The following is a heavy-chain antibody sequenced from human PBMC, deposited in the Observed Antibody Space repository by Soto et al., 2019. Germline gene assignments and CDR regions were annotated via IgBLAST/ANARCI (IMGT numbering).Heavy chain of an antibody. CDR3: ARDLNPGYCSSTSCYARGSFDY. Sequence: PGGSLRLSCAASGFTFSNYAMHWVRQAPGKGLEWVALISYDGGNKYYPDSVKGRFTISRDNSKNTLYLQMNSLRTEDTAVFYCARDLNPGYCSSTSCYARGSFDYWGQGTLVTVSS. V-gene: IGHV3-30-3*01. CDR1: GFTFSNYA. J-gene: IGHJ4*02. D-gene: IGHD2-2*01. CDR2: ISYDGGNK.